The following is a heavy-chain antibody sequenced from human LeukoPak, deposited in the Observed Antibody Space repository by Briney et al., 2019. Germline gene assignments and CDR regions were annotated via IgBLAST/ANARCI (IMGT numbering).Heavy chain of an antibody. CDR2: INSDGSSA. CDR3: VRGYSFGPYGMDV. Sequence: PGGSLRLSCAASGFTFSNYWMHWVRQAPGKGLVWVSRINSDGSSASYADSVKGRFTMSRDNAKNTLYLQMNSLRAEDTAVYFCVRGYSFGPYGMDVWGQGTTVTVSS. CDR1: GFTFSNYW. V-gene: IGHV3-74*01. J-gene: IGHJ6*02. D-gene: IGHD2-15*01.